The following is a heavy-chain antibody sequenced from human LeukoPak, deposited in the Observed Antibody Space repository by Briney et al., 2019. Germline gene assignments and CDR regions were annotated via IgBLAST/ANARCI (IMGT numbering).Heavy chain of an antibody. CDR2: INPNSGGT. CDR3: ARDLAFHYDSSGYYLGMDV. V-gene: IGHV1-2*02. CDR1: GYTFTGYY. Sequence: GASVKVSCKASGYTFTGYYMHWVRQAPGQGLEWMGWINPNSGGTNYAQKFQGRVTMTRDTSISTAYMELSRLRSDDTAVYYCARDLAFHYDSSGYYLGMDVWGKGTTVTISS. D-gene: IGHD3-22*01. J-gene: IGHJ6*03.